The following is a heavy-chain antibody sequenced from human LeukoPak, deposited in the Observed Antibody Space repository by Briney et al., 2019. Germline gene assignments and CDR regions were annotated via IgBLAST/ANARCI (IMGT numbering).Heavy chain of an antibody. V-gene: IGHV1-2*06. Sequence: ASVKVCCKASGYTFTGYYMHWVRQAPGQGLEWMGRINPNSGGTNYAQKFQGRVTMTRDTSISTAYMELSRLRSDDTAVYYCASYKDYYDSSGYYMWGQGTLVTVSS. CDR3: ASYKDYYDSSGYYM. CDR2: INPNSGGT. J-gene: IGHJ4*02. CDR1: GYTFTGYY. D-gene: IGHD3-22*01.